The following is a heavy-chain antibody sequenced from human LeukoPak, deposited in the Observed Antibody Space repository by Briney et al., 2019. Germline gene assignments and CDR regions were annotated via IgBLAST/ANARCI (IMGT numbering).Heavy chain of an antibody. CDR1: GFTFSSYA. V-gene: IGHV3-23*01. D-gene: IGHD3-10*01. Sequence: PGGSLTLSCAAFGFTFSSYAMGWVRQPPGKGLEWDSAISGSGGDTYYADSVKGRFTFSRDNSQNTLYLQMNSLRPEDTALYYCAKAVWFGEFDYYFFGLDVWGQGTTVTVSS. J-gene: IGHJ6*02. CDR3: AKAVWFGEFDYYFFGLDV. CDR2: ISGSGGDT.